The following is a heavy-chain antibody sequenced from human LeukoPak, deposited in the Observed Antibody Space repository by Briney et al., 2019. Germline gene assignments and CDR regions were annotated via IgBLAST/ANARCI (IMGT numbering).Heavy chain of an antibody. J-gene: IGHJ4*02. CDR1: GYTFTGYY. D-gene: IGHD3-22*01. Sequence: ASVKVSCKASGYTFTGYYMHWVRQDPGQGLEWMGWINPNSGGTNYAQKFQGRVTMTRDTSISTAYMELSRLRSDDTAVYYCARGDADSSGYAPGWGQGTLVTVSS. CDR3: ARGDADSSGYAPG. CDR2: INPNSGGT. V-gene: IGHV1-2*02.